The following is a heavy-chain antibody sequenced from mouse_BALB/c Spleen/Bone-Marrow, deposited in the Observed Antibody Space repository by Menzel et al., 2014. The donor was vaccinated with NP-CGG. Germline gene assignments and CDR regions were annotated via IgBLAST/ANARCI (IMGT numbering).Heavy chain of an antibody. CDR3: ARVTRDY. V-gene: IGHV1-54*01. Sequence: VQLQQSGDELVRPGTSVKVSCKASGYAFTNYLIEWVKQRPGQGLEWIGRINPGIGGTTYNAKFKGKATLTADKSSTLAYMQLRSLTSDDAAVYFCARVTRDYWGQGTTLTVSS. CDR2: INPGIGGT. CDR1: GYAFTNYL. J-gene: IGHJ2*01.